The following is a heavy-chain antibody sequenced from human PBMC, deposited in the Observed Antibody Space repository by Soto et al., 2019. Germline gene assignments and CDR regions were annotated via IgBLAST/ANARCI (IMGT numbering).Heavy chain of an antibody. Sequence: ASETLSLTCTVSGGSISSYYWSWIRQPPGKGLEWIGYIYYSGSTNYNPSLKSRVTISVDTSKNQFSLKLSSVTAADTAVYYCATGNSGYYYGEYWFDPWGQGTLVTVSS. V-gene: IGHV4-59*01. D-gene: IGHD3-22*01. CDR3: ATGNSGYYYGEYWFDP. CDR1: GGSISSYY. CDR2: IYYSGST. J-gene: IGHJ5*02.